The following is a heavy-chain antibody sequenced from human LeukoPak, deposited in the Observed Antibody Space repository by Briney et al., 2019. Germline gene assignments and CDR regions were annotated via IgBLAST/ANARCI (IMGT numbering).Heavy chain of an antibody. Sequence: SETLSLTCTVSGGSISSSSYYWGWIRQPPGKGLEWIGSIYYSGSTYYNPSLKSRVTISVDTSKNQFSLKLSSVTAADTAVYYCARGRDGYQIFDYWGQGTLVTVSS. CDR3: ARGRDGYQIFDY. D-gene: IGHD5-24*01. J-gene: IGHJ4*02. CDR1: GGSISSSSYY. V-gene: IGHV4-39*01. CDR2: IYYSGST.